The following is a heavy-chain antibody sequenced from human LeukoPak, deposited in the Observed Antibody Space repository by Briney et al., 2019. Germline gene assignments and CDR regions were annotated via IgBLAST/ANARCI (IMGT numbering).Heavy chain of an antibody. D-gene: IGHD3-16*02. CDR3: AKDPKLRLGELSLYRGRIPY. V-gene: IGHV3-30*02. CDR1: GFTFSSYG. Sequence: PGGSLRLSCGASGFTFSSYGMHWVRQAPGKGLEWVAFIRDDGSNKYHADSVKGRFTISRDNSKNTVYLQMNSLRAEDTAVYYCAKDPKLRLGELSLYRGRIPYWGQGTLVTVSS. CDR2: IRDDGSNK. J-gene: IGHJ4*02.